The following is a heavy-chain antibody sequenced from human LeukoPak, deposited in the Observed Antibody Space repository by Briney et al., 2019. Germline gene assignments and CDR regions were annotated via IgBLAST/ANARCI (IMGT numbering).Heavy chain of an antibody. J-gene: IGHJ5*02. CDR3: ARLLGRYNWFDP. CDR1: GGSISSYY. V-gene: IGHV4-59*01. Sequence: SETLFLTCTASGGSISSYYWSWIRQPPGKGLEWIGYIYSSGSTNYNPSLKSRVTISVDTSKNQFSLKLSSVTAADTAVYYCARLLGRYNWFDPWGQGTLVTVSS. CDR2: IYSSGST. D-gene: IGHD2-15*01.